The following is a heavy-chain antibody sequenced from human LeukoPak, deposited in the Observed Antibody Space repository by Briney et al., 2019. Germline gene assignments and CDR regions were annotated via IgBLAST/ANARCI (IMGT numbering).Heavy chain of an antibody. J-gene: IGHJ4*02. CDR3: ARSSGSYPLDY. V-gene: IGHV3-64*01. Sequence: GGSLRLSCAASGFTFSSYSMHWVRQAPGKGLEYVSAISSNGGSTYYANSVKGRFTISRDNSKNTLYLQMGSLRAEDMAVYYCARSSGSYPLDYWGQGTLVTVSS. D-gene: IGHD1-26*01. CDR2: ISSNGGST. CDR1: GFTFSSYS.